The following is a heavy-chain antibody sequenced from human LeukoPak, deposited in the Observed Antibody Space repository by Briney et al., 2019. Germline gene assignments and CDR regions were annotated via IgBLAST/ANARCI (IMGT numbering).Heavy chain of an antibody. CDR2: INPNSGGT. V-gene: IGHV1-2*02. CDR3: ARSHSSYSSGWEDWFDP. D-gene: IGHD6-19*01. Sequence: GASVKVSCKASGYTFTGYYMHWVRQAPGQGLEWMGWINPNSGGTNYAQKFQGRVTMTRDTSISTAYMELGRLRSDDTAVYYCARSHSSYSSGWEDWFDPWGQGTLVTVSS. J-gene: IGHJ5*02. CDR1: GYTFTGYY.